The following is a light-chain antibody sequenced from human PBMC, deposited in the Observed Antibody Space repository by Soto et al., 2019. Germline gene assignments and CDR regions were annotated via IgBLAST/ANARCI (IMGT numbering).Light chain of an antibody. CDR3: QQSYSTPRT. J-gene: IGKJ1*01. CDR1: QSISSY. CDR2: AAS. V-gene: IGKV1-39*01. Sequence: DIRITQPPSSLSASVGGRFTIACLASQSISSYLNWYQQKPGKAPKLLIYAASSLQSGVPSRFSGSGSGTDFTLTISSLQPEDFATYYCQQSYSTPRTFRQGTNVDIK.